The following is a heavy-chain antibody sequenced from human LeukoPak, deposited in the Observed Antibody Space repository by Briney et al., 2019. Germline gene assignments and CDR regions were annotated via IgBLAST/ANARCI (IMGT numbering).Heavy chain of an antibody. J-gene: IGHJ4*02. Sequence: SETLSLTCTVSGGSISSGSYYWSWIRQPAGKGLEWIGRIYTSGSTNYNPSLKSRVTISVDTSKNQFSLKLSSVTAADTAVYYCARLTYSSSLYYFDYWGQGTLVTVSS. CDR1: GGSISSGSYY. V-gene: IGHV4-61*02. CDR3: ARLTYSSSLYYFDY. D-gene: IGHD6-13*01. CDR2: IYTSGST.